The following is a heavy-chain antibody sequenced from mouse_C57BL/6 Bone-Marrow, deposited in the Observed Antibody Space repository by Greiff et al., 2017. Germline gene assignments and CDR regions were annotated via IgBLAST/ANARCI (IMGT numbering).Heavy chain of an antibody. J-gene: IGHJ3*01. Sequence: VQLQQPGAELVKPGASVKLSCKASGYTFTSYWMHWVKQRPGRGLEWIGWIDPENGDTEYASKFQGKATITADTSSNTAYLQLSSLTSEDTAVYYCTGSQAWFAYWGQGTLVTVSA. CDR1: GYTFTSYW. V-gene: IGHV14-4*01. CDR2: IDPENGDT. CDR3: TGSQAWFAY. D-gene: IGHD1-1*01.